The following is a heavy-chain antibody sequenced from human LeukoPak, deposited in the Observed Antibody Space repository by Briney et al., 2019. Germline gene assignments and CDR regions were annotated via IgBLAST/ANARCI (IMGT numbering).Heavy chain of an antibody. CDR3: AKDWAVGDYYYFYYMDV. CDR1: GFGFSSYA. Sequence: PGGSLRLSCAASGFGFSSYAMHWVRQAPGKGLEWVAVISYDGSNRYYADSVKGRFTISRDNSKNTLFLQMNSLRAEDTALYYCAKDWAVGDYYYFYYMDVWGKGTTVTVSS. D-gene: IGHD6-19*01. V-gene: IGHV3-30*18. J-gene: IGHJ6*03. CDR2: ISYDGSNR.